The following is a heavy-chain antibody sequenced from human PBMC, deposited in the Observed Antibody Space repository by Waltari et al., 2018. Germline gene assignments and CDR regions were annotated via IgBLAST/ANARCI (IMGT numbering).Heavy chain of an antibody. CDR1: GYSCTRHW. J-gene: IGHJ4*02. Sequence: EVQLVQSGAEVKKPEESLRISCEGSGYSCTRHWNSWVRQMPGKGLAWVGRIDPSDSFRNYGPAFEGHVTISVDQSLRTAYLQWDSLKASDTAIYYCVRHRTTYPLEIDYWGQGTLVTVSS. D-gene: IGHD2-2*01. CDR3: VRHRTTYPLEIDY. V-gene: IGHV5-10-1*01. CDR2: IDPSDSFR.